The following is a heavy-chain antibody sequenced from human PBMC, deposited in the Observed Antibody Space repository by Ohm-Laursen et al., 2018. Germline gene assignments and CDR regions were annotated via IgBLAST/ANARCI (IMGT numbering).Heavy chain of an antibody. D-gene: IGHD1-14*01. CDR2: ISGDGSVT. V-gene: IGHV3-74*01. J-gene: IGHJ2*01. Sequence: GQTLSLTCAASGITFSDCWINWVRQASGEGLVWVSRISGDGSVTSYADSVKGRFTISRDNANKMVYLQMNSLRAKDAALYYCVRDPGTNRHDWYFDLWGRGTLLTVSS. CDR3: VRDPGTNRHDWYFDL. CDR1: GITFSDCW.